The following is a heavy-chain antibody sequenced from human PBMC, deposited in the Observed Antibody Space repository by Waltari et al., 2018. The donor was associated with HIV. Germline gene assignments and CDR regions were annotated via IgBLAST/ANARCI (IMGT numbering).Heavy chain of an antibody. CDR2: LNHCGST. CDR3: ARVRSYYYYYMDV. CDR1: GGSFSGYS. Sequence: QVQLQQWGAGLLKPSETLSLTCDVSGGSFSGYSWSWIRQPPGKGLEWIVGLNHCGSTNYTPSLDNRVTISADTSKKRFSLKLNSVTAADTAVYYCARVRSYYYYYMDVWGKGTTVTVSS. J-gene: IGHJ6*03. V-gene: IGHV4-34*01.